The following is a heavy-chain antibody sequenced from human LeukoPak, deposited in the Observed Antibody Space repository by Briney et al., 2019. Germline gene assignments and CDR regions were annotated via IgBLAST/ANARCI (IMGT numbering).Heavy chain of an antibody. CDR1: GGSISSYY. CDR2: IYYSGST. CDR3: ARDGGGEYYFDY. D-gene: IGHD3-16*01. Sequence: SETLSLTCTVSGGSISSYYWSWIRQPPGKGLEWIGYIYYSGSTNYNPSLKSRVTISVDTSKNLFSLKLSSVTAADTAVYYCARDGGGEYYFDYWGQGTLVTVSS. V-gene: IGHV4-59*01. J-gene: IGHJ4*02.